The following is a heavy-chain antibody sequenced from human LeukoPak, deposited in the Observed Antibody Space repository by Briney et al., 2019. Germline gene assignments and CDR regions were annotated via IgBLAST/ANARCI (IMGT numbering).Heavy chain of an antibody. D-gene: IGHD6-13*01. Sequence: GGSLRLSCAASGFTFSSYAMSWVRQAPGKGLEWVSAISGSGGSTYYADSVKGRFNISRDNSKNTLYLQMNSLRAEDTAVYYCAKGPYSSSWYDYWGQGTLVTVSS. J-gene: IGHJ4*02. V-gene: IGHV3-23*01. CDR3: AKGPYSSSWYDY. CDR2: ISGSGGST. CDR1: GFTFSSYA.